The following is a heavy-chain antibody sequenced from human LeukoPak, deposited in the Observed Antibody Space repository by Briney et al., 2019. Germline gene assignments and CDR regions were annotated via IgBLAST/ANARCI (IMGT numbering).Heavy chain of an antibody. CDR1: GFTFSDYY. Sequence: PGGSLRLSCAASGFTFSDYYMSWIRQAPGKGLEWVSYITIIARNKNYADSVKGRFTISRDKAQITLYLQMSSLRTEDTAVYYCARYYDISIGYFPSTGYYYGMDVWGQATTVTVSS. CDR3: ARYYDISIGYFPSTGYYYGMDV. D-gene: IGHD3-9*01. J-gene: IGHJ6*01. V-gene: IGHV3-11*06. CDR2: ITIIARNK.